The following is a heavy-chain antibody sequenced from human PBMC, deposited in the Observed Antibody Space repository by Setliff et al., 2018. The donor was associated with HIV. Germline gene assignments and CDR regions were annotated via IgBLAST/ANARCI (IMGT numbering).Heavy chain of an antibody. CDR3: VTSPGSFTSVDETEAGDY. D-gene: IGHD6-25*01. V-gene: IGHV1-2*02. J-gene: IGHJ4*02. CDR1: GNSFNGDF. Sequence: ASVKVSCKAPGNSFNGDFLHWVRQAPGQGLEWMGNIKLSSGGTKFAQKFLGRVTMTRDTSTNTAFMELRRLNSDDTATYFCVTSPGSFTSVDETEAGDYWGQGTLVTVSS. CDR2: IKLSSGGT.